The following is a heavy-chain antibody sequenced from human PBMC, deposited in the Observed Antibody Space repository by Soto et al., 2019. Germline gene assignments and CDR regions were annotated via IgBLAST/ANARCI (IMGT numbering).Heavy chain of an antibody. J-gene: IGHJ6*03. D-gene: IGHD4-17*01. CDR3: ARGAVTTALYYYYMDV. CDR2: MNPNSGNT. CDR1: GYTFTGYY. Sequence: GASVKVSCKASGYTFTGYYMHWVRQATGQGLEWMGWMNPNSGNTGYAQKFQGRVTMTRNTSISTAYMELSSLRSEDTAVYYCARGAVTTALYYYYMDVWGKGTTVTVSS. V-gene: IGHV1-8*02.